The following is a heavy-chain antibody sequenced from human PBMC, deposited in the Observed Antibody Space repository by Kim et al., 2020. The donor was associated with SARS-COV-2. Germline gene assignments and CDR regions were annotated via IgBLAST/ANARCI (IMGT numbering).Heavy chain of an antibody. J-gene: IGHJ4*02. D-gene: IGHD5-12*01. Sequence: PSLKSRVTISVDTSKNQFSLKLSSVTAADTAVYYCARAFSDGYNPGAFDYWGQGTLVTVSS. CDR3: ARAFSDGYNPGAFDY. V-gene: IGHV4-31*02.